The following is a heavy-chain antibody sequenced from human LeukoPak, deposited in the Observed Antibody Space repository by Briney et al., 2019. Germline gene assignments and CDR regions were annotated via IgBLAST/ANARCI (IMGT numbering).Heavy chain of an antibody. CDR3: ATDSLRNDAFDI. CDR1: GYTLTELS. CDR2: FDPEDGET. J-gene: IGHJ3*02. Sequence: ASVKVSCKVSGYTLTELSMHWVRQAPGKGLEWMGGFDPEDGETIYAQKFQGRVTMTEDTSTDTAYMELSSLRSEDTAVYYCATDSLRNDAFDIWSQGTMVTVSS. D-gene: IGHD4-17*01. V-gene: IGHV1-24*01.